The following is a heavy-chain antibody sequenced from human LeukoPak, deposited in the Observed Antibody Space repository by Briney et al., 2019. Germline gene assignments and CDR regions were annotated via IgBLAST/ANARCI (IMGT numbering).Heavy chain of an antibody. J-gene: IGHJ3*02. V-gene: IGHV4-31*03. CDR3: ARAGYCSGGSCYDAFDI. D-gene: IGHD2-15*01. CDR1: GGSISSGGYY. CDR2: IYYSGST. Sequence: PSETLSLTCTVSGGSISSGGYYWSWIRQHPGKGLEWIGYIYYSGSTYYNPSLKSRVTISVDTSKNQFSLKLSSVTAADTAVYYCARAGYCSGGSCYDAFDIWGQGTMVTVSP.